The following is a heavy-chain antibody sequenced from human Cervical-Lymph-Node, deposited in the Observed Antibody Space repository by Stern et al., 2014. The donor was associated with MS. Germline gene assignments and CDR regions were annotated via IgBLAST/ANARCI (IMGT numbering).Heavy chain of an antibody. CDR3: AHSRVKYCRGGTCYSSLFDY. D-gene: IGHD2-15*01. CDR1: GFSVTTAGVG. CDR2: IYWGDDK. V-gene: IGHV2-5*02. J-gene: IGHJ4*02. Sequence: QVTLKESGPTLVKLTQTVTLTCTLSGFSVTTAGVGVGWIRQPPGKALEWIGIIYWGDDKLYIPSLKNRLTIPKDTSKNQVVLTMTNVDPVDTATYYCAHSRVKYCRGGTCYSSLFDYWGQGTLVTVSS.